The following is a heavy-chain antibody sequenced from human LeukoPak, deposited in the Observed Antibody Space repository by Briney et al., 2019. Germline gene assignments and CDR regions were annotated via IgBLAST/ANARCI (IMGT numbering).Heavy chain of an antibody. CDR1: GFTFRTYS. Sequence: GGSLRLSCVASGFTFRTYSMNWVRQAPGKGLEWVSSISGSSTHIYYADSVKGRFTISRDNAKNSLFLQMNSPRAEDTAVYYCARVQDGSSWYEYFQHWGQGTLVTVSS. D-gene: IGHD6-13*01. J-gene: IGHJ1*01. CDR3: ARVQDGSSWYEYFQH. V-gene: IGHV3-21*01. CDR2: ISGSSTHI.